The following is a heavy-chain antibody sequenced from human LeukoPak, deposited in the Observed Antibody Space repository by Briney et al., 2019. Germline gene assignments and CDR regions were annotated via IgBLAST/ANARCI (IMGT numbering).Heavy chain of an antibody. J-gene: IGHJ3*02. CDR3: ARDDYGDPGDGCDI. V-gene: IGHV1-69*11. CDR2: ITIKIRTA. D-gene: IGHD4-17*01. Sequence: SVKVSCKTSGGTFTRHAISWVRQAPGQGHEWMGRITIKIRTATYEQKFEGRVTITAYECTSTVYMDVTSLRSEDTAVYYCARDDYGDPGDGCDIWGQGTLVTVSS. CDR1: GGTFTRHA.